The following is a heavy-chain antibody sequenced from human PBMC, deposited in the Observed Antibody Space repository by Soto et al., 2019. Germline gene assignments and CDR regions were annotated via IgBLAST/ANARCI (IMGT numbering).Heavy chain of an antibody. J-gene: IGHJ4*02. Sequence: QLQLQESGPGLVKPSETLSLTCTVSGGSISSSSYYWGWIRQPPGKGLEWIGSIYYSGSTYYNPSLKSRVTISVDTSKNQFSLKLSSVTAADTAVYYCARLPVSEAVASYYFDYWGQGTLVTVSS. D-gene: IGHD6-19*01. CDR2: IYYSGST. CDR3: ARLPVSEAVASYYFDY. V-gene: IGHV4-39*01. CDR1: GGSISSSSYY.